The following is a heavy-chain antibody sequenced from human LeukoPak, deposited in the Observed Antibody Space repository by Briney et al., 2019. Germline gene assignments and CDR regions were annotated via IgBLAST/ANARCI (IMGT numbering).Heavy chain of an antibody. CDR2: FDPEDGET. D-gene: IGHD3-22*01. J-gene: IGHJ4*02. V-gene: IGHV1-24*01. CDR3: ATTTRPPNYYDSSGYSYYFDY. Sequence: GASVKVSCKVSGYTLTELSMHWVRQAPGKGLEWMGGFDPEDGETIYAQKFQGRVTMTEDTSTDTAYMELSSLRSEDTAVYCCATTTRPPNYYDSSGYSYYFDYWGQGTLVTVSS. CDR1: GYTLTELS.